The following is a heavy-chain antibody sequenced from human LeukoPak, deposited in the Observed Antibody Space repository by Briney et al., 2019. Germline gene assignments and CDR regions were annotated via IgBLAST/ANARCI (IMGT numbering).Heavy chain of an antibody. CDR1: GYTFTGYY. Sequence: ASVKVSCKASGYTFTGYYMHWVRQAPGQGLEWMGWINPNSGGTNYAQKFQGRVTMTRDTSISTAYMELSRLRSDDTAVYYCARVGQLSITMIVVVRPAQFDYWGQGTLVTVSS. V-gene: IGHV1-2*02. D-gene: IGHD3-22*01. J-gene: IGHJ4*02. CDR3: ARVGQLSITMIVVVRPAQFDY. CDR2: INPNSGGT.